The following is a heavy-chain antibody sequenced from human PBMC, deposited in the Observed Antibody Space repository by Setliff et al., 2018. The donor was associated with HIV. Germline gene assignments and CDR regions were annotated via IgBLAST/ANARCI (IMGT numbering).Heavy chain of an antibody. CDR2: ISYSGNT. CDR1: GGSIRSNSYY. CDR3: VNPSGAMGDFDS. D-gene: IGHD3-16*01. Sequence: SETLSLTCSVSGGSIRSNSYYWGWIRQPPGKGLEWIGSISYSGNTYSSPSLKSRVTISIDTSKNQFSLQLTSVTAADTAVYYCVNPSGAMGDFDSWGQGTLVTVSS. J-gene: IGHJ4*02. V-gene: IGHV4-39*01.